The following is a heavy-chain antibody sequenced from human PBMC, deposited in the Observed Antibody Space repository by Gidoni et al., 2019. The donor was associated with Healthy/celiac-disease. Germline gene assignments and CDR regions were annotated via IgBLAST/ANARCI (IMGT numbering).Heavy chain of an antibody. Sequence: EVQLVESGGGLVQPGGSLRLSCPASGFTFRSYWMSWVRQAPGKGLEWVANIKQDGSEKYYVDSVKGRFTISRDNAKNSLYLQMNSLRAEDTAVYYCAREGGTTGYYGMDVWGQGTTVTVSS. CDR1: GFTFRSYW. CDR2: IKQDGSEK. CDR3: AREGGTTGYYGMDV. V-gene: IGHV3-7*01. D-gene: IGHD1-1*01. J-gene: IGHJ6*02.